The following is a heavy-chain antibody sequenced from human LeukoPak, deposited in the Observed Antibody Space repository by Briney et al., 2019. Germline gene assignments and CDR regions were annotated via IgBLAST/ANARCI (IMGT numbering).Heavy chain of an antibody. CDR1: GYAFTIYY. D-gene: IGHD2-2*03. CDR2: INPSGGST. J-gene: IGHJ6*02. V-gene: IGHV1-46*01. CDR3: ARDRTLDSSFYYYGMDV. Sequence: ASVKVSCKASGYAFTIYYMHWVRQAPGQGREWMGIINPSGGSTSYAQKFQGRVTMTRDTSTSTVYMELSSLGSEDTAVYYCARDRTLDSSFYYYGMDVWGQGTTVTVSS.